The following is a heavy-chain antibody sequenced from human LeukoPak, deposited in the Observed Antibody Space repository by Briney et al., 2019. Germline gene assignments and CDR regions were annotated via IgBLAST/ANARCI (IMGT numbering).Heavy chain of an antibody. CDR3: TRDLGVDTTMIFFDY. CDR1: GYTFTGFG. D-gene: IGHD5-18*01. J-gene: IGHJ4*02. CDR2: SSAYNGNT. Sequence: GASVKVSCKASGYTFTGFGISWVRQAPGRGLEWMGWSSAYNGNTNYAQKFQGRVTMTTDTSTSTAYMEVRSLRSDDTAVYYCTRDLGVDTTMIFFDYRGQGSLVTVSS. V-gene: IGHV1-18*01.